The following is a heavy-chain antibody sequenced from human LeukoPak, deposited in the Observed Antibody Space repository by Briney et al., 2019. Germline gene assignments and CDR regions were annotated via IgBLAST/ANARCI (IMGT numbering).Heavy chain of an antibody. CDR2: ISSSSSYI. D-gene: IGHD6-6*01. V-gene: IGHV3-21*01. Sequence: GGSLRLSCAASGFTFSSYSMNWVRQAPGKGLEWVSSISSSSSYIYYADSVKGRFTISRDNAKNSLYLQMNSLRAEDTAVYYCARDDSEQLVLDAFDIWGQGTMVTVSS. CDR1: GFTFSSYS. CDR3: ARDDSEQLVLDAFDI. J-gene: IGHJ3*02.